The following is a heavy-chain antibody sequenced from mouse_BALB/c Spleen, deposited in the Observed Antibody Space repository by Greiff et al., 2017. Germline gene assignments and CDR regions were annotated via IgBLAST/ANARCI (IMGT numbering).Heavy chain of an antibody. J-gene: IGHJ2*01. CDR1: GFTFSSYT. V-gene: IGHV5-6-4*01. Sequence: EVQRVESGGGLVKPGGSLKLSCAASGFTFSSYTMSWVRQTPEKRLEWVATISSGGSYTYYPDSVKGRFTISRDNAKNTLDLQMSSLKSEDTAMYYCTRATFDYWGQGTTLTVSS. CDR3: TRATFDY. CDR2: ISSGGSYT.